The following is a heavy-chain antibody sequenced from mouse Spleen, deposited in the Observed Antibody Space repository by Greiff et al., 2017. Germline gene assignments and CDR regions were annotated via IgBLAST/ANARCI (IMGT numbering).Heavy chain of an antibody. CDR3: AREKGYFDV. CDR1: GYTFTSYW. V-gene: IGHV1-69*02. J-gene: IGHJ1*01. Sequence: QVQLKQPGAELVKPGASVKLSCKASGYTFTSYWMHWVKQRPGQGLEWIGEIDPSDSYTNYNQKFKGKATLTVDKSSSTAYMQLSSLTSEDSAVYYCAREKGYFDVWGAGTTVTVSS. CDR2: IDPSDSYT.